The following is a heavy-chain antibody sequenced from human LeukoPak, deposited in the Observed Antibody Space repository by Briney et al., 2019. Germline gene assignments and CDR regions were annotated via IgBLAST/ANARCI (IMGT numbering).Heavy chain of an antibody. V-gene: IGHV3-48*03. Sequence: GGSLRLSCAASGFTFSTFEMNWVRQAPGKGLEWVSYISSRGDTIYYADSVKGRFTISRDNAKNSLYLQMNSLRAEDTAVYYCARNKYSSDWPRCFDPWGQGTLVTVTS. D-gene: IGHD6-19*01. CDR3: ARNKYSSDWPRCFDP. J-gene: IGHJ5*02. CDR1: GFTFSTFE. CDR2: ISSRGDTI.